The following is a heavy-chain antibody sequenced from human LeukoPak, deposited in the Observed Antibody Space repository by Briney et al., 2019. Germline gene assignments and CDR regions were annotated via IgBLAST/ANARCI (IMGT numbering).Heavy chain of an antibody. V-gene: IGHV3-23*01. Sequence: GGSLRLSCAAPGFTFSSYAMSWVRQAPGKGLEWVSAISGSGGSTYYADSVKGRFTISRDNSKNTLYLQMNSLRAEDTAVYYCAKDLGSSGYYLDYWGQGTLVTVSS. J-gene: IGHJ4*02. CDR1: GFTFSSYA. D-gene: IGHD3-22*01. CDR2: ISGSGGST. CDR3: AKDLGSSGYYLDY.